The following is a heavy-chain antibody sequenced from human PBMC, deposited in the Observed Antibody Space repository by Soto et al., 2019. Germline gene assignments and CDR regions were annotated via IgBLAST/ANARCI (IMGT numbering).Heavy chain of an antibody. CDR3: ARDIIGEFPSSTYYYYGMDV. Sequence: GASVKVSCKASGGTFSSYAISWVRQAPGQGLEWMGGIIPIFGTANYAQKFQGRVTITADESTSTAYMELSSLRSEDTAVYYCARDIIGEFPSSTYYYYGMDVWGQGTTVTVSS. V-gene: IGHV1-69*13. CDR1: GGTFSSYA. D-gene: IGHD3-10*01. J-gene: IGHJ6*02. CDR2: IIPIFGTA.